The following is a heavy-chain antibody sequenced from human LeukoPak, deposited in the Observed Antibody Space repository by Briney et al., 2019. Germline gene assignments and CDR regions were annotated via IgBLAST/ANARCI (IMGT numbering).Heavy chain of an antibody. J-gene: IGHJ1*01. D-gene: IGHD2-2*01. CDR3: ATYSSSNGREFQY. CDR1: GFILSDYS. Sequence: GGSLRLSCAASGFILSDYSMNWVRQAPGKGLEWVSYISVSSDFIYYADSVKGRFTISRDNAKNSLYLQINSLRAEDTAVYYCATYSSSNGREFQYWGQGTLVTVSS. CDR2: ISVSSDFI. V-gene: IGHV3-48*01.